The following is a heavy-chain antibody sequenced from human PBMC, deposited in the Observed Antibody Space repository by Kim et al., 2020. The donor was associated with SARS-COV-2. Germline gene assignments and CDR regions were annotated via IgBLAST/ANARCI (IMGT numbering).Heavy chain of an antibody. CDR3: ANFES. CDR2: EGSNR. Sequence: EGSNRNYAGSVKGRFTISRDHSTNMLYLQMNSLRAEDTAVYYCANFESWGQGTLVTVSS. V-gene: IGHV3-33*06. J-gene: IGHJ4*02.